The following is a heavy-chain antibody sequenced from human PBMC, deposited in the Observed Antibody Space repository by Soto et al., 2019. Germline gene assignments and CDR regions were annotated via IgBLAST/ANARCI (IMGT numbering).Heavy chain of an antibody. CDR3: AKSKDYYYYMDV. CDR2: ISYDGSNK. Sequence: GGSLRLSCAASGFTFSSYGMHWVRQAPGKGLGWVAVISYDGSNKYYADSVKGRFTISRDNSKNTLYLQMNSLRAEDTAVYYCAKSKDYYYYMDVWGKGTTVTVSS. V-gene: IGHV3-30*18. J-gene: IGHJ6*03. CDR1: GFTFSSYG.